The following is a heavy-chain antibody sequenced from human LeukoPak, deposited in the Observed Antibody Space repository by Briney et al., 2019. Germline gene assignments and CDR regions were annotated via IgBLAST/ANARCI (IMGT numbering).Heavy chain of an antibody. CDR2: ISSDGDST. J-gene: IGHJ4*02. CDR1: GFTFNSYA. CDR3: ARDRSGSYTSYYFDY. V-gene: IGHV3-64*01. Sequence: GGSLRLSCAASGFTFNSYAMHWVRQAPGKGLEFVSAISSDGDSTYYANSVKGRFTISRDNSKNTLYLQMGSLRAEDMAVYYCARDRSGSYTSYYFDYWGQGTLVTVSS. D-gene: IGHD1-26*01.